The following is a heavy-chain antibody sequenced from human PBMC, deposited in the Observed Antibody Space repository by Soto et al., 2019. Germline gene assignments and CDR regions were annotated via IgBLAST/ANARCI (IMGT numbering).Heavy chain of an antibody. J-gene: IGHJ4*02. CDR2: IKQDGSEK. Sequence: GGSLRLSCAASGFTFSSYWMSWVRQAPGKGLEWVANIKQDGSEKYYVDSVKGRFTISRDNAKNSLYLQMNSLRAEDTAVYYCARDGSSGWSWDRYFDYWGQGTLVTVSS. D-gene: IGHD6-19*01. CDR3: ARDGSSGWSWDRYFDY. CDR1: GFTFSSYW. V-gene: IGHV3-7*01.